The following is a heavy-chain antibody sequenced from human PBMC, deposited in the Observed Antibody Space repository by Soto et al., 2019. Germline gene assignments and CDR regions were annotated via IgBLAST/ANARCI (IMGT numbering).Heavy chain of an antibody. CDR1: GYTFTSYG. V-gene: IGHV1-18*01. Sequence: QVQLVQSGAEVKKPGASVKVSCKASGYTFTSYGISWVRQAPGQGLEWMGWISAYNGNTNYTQKLQGRVTMTTDTSTSTAYMELRSLRSDDTAVYYCARDGYYDSSGYRSDFDYWGQGTLVTVSS. J-gene: IGHJ4*02. D-gene: IGHD3-22*01. CDR2: ISAYNGNT. CDR3: ARDGYYDSSGYRSDFDY.